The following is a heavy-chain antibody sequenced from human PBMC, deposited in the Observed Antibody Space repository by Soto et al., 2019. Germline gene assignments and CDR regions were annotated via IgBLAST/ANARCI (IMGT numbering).Heavy chain of an antibody. Sequence: ASVKVSCKASGYTFTSYYIHWVRQAPGQGLERVGLINPSGGSTTYAPKFQGRVTMTRDTSTSTVYMELNSLRSEDTAVYFCARDAQIGHGYSVYHTYWGQGTLVTVSS. J-gene: IGHJ4*02. CDR1: GYTFTSYY. D-gene: IGHD5-12*01. V-gene: IGHV1-46*01. CDR3: ARDAQIGHGYSVYHTY. CDR2: INPSGGST.